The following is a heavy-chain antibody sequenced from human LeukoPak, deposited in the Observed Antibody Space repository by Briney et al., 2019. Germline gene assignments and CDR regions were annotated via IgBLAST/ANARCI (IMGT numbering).Heavy chain of an antibody. CDR1: GGSISTYS. CDR2: IKNNGGN. Sequence: SETLSLTCTVSGGSISTYSWNWIRQSPGPGLEWIGYIKNNGGNYNNPSLKSRVTISLDTSKNQFSLKLTSVTAADTAVYYCARDAGGTWFDPWGQGTLVTVSS. V-gene: IGHV4-59*01. J-gene: IGHJ5*02. CDR3: ARDAGGTWFDP.